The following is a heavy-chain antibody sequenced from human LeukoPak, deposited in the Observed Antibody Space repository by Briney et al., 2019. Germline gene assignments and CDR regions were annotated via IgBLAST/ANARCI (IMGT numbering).Heavy chain of an antibody. CDR2: IYHSGST. J-gene: IGHJ4*02. CDR1: GYSISSGYY. V-gene: IGHV4-38-2*01. CDR3: ARRLLHEVTTNNYFDY. Sequence: SETLSLTCAVSGYSISSGYYWGWIRQPPGKGLEWIGSIYHSGSTYYNPSLKSRVTISVDTSKNQFSLKLSSVTAADTAVYYCARRLLHEVTTNNYFDYWGQGTLVTVSS. D-gene: IGHD4-17*01.